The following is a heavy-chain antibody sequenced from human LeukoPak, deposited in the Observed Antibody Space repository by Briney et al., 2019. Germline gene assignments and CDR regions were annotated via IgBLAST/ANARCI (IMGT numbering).Heavy chain of an antibody. D-gene: IGHD2-2*03. V-gene: IGHV6-1*01. CDR2: TYYRSKWYN. CDR3: ARLDLEETDTFDV. CDR1: GDSVSSNSAA. J-gene: IGHJ3*01. Sequence: SQTLSLTCAISGDSVSSNSAAWNWIRQSPSRGLGWLGRTYYRSKWYNDYALSVRGRIIINPDTTKNQFSLHLNSVTPEDTALYFCARLDLEETDTFDVWGQGTMVTVSS.